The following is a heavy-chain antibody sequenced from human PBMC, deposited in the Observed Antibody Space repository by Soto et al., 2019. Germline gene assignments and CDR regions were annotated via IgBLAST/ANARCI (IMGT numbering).Heavy chain of an antibody. V-gene: IGHV1-3*01. CDR3: ARGRVDFWSGDYSRDH. CDR1: GYSFNSYA. Sequence: QVQLVQSGAEVKKPGASVKVSCKTSGYSFNSYAIHWVRQAPGQRLEWMGWINAGNGDTKYSQKVQGRVNINRDTSASTAYMELSSLRYEDTAMYYCARGRVDFWSGDYSRDHRGQGTLVTVSS. J-gene: IGHJ4*02. D-gene: IGHD3-3*01. CDR2: INAGNGDT.